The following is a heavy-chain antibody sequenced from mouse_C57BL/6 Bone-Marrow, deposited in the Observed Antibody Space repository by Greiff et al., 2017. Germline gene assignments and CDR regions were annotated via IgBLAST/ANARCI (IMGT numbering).Heavy chain of an antibody. Sequence: EVMLVESGGGLVKPGGSLKLSCAASGFTFSDYGMHWVRQAPEKGLEWVAYISSGSSTIYYADTVKGRFTISRDNAKNTLFLQMTSLRSEDTAMYYCARFITTWDYFDYWGQGTTLTVSS. J-gene: IGHJ2*01. CDR2: ISSGSSTI. V-gene: IGHV5-17*01. D-gene: IGHD1-1*01. CDR3: ARFITTWDYFDY. CDR1: GFTFSDYG.